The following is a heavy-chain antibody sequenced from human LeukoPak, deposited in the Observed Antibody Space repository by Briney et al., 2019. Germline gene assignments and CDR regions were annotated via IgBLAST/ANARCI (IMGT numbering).Heavy chain of an antibody. J-gene: IGHJ4*02. CDR3: AKERYSSSSLFAVTPFDY. CDR2: ISGSGGST. CDR1: GFTFSSYA. Sequence: TGGSLRLSCAASGFTFSSYAMSWVRQAPGKGLEWVSAISGSGGSTYYADSVKGRFTISRDNSKNTLYLQMNSLRAEDTAVYYCAKERYSSSSLFAVTPFDYWGQGTRITVSS. D-gene: IGHD6-13*01. V-gene: IGHV3-23*01.